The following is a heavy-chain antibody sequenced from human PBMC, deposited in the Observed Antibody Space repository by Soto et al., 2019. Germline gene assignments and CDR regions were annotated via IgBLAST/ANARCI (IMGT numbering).Heavy chain of an antibody. CDR3: AREQWGFDS. V-gene: IGHV4-31*03. D-gene: IGHD6-19*01. CDR1: GGSITTNGHY. J-gene: IGHJ4*02. CDR2: IYYTGNS. Sequence: QVQLQESGPELVKPSQTLSLTCSVSGGSITTNGHYWTWIRQHPGQGLEWIAYIYYTGNSYLNPSLKSRLSIYVAMSKNQFSLELRSVTAADTAVYYCAREQWGFDSWGQGTLVTVSS.